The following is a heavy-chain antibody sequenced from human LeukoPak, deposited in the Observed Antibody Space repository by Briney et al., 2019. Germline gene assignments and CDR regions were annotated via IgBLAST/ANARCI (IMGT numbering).Heavy chain of an antibody. CDR2: INHSGST. V-gene: IGHV4-38-2*02. Sequence: SETLSLTCTVSGYSISSGYYWGWIRQPPGKGLEWIGEINHSGSTNYNPSLKSRVTISVDTSKNQFSLKLSSVTAADTAVYYCARDRWGYSVYYYYYMDVWGKGTTVTISS. D-gene: IGHD5-18*01. CDR1: GYSISSGYY. J-gene: IGHJ6*03. CDR3: ARDRWGYSVYYYYYMDV.